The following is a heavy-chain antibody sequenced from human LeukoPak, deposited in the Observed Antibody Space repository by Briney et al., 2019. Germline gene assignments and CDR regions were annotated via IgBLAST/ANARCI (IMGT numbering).Heavy chain of an antibody. D-gene: IGHD3-22*01. J-gene: IGHJ4*02. CDR1: GYTFTGYY. CDR2: INPNSGGT. CDR3: ARELYGFTSGYFSY. V-gene: IGHV1-2*02. Sequence: GASVKVSCKASGYTFTGYYMHWVRQAPGQGLEWMGWINPNSGGTNYAQKFQGRVTMTRDTSISTAYMELSRLRSDDTAVYYCARELYGFTSGYFSYWGQGILVTVST.